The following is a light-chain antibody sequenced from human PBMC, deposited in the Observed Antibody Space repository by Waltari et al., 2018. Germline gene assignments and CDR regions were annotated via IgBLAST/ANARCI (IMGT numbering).Light chain of an antibody. J-gene: IGKJ5*01. CDR2: DAS. CDR1: QNVSSY. Sequence: EIVLTQSPATLSLSPGERATLSCRASQNVSSYFAWYQQKPGQAPRLLIYDASNRATGIPARFSGSGSGTDFTLTISSLEPEDFAVYYCQQRSNWPLITFGQGTRLEIK. V-gene: IGKV3-11*01. CDR3: QQRSNWPLIT.